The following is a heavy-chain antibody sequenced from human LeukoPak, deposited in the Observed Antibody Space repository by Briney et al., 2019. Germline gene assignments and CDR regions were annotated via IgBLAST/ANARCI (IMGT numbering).Heavy chain of an antibody. V-gene: IGHV3-21*01. Sequence: GGSLRLSCAASGFTFGSYSMNWVRQAPGKGLEWVSSISSSSSYIYYADSVKGRFTISRDNAKNSLYLQMNSLRAEDTAVYYCARDDSRYGSGRGSYWGQGTLVTVSS. D-gene: IGHD3-10*01. CDR3: ARDDSRYGSGRGSY. CDR2: ISSSSSYI. CDR1: GFTFGSYS. J-gene: IGHJ4*02.